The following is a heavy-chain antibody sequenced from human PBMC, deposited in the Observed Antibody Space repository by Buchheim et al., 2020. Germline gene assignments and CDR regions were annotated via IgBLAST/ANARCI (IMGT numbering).Heavy chain of an antibody. Sequence: QVQLQQWGAGLLKPSETLSLTCAVYGGSFSGYYWSWIRQPPGKGLEWIGEINHSGSTNYNPSLKSRVTISVDTSKNQFSLKLSSVTAADTAVYYCARGSTFWLRRASFDYWGQGTL. J-gene: IGHJ4*02. CDR3: ARGSTFWLRRASFDY. CDR2: INHSGST. CDR1: GGSFSGYY. V-gene: IGHV4-34*01. D-gene: IGHD5-12*01.